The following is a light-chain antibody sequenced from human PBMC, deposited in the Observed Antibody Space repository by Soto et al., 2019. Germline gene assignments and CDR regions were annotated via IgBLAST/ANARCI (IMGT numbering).Light chain of an antibody. V-gene: IGLV7-46*01. CDR2: DTS. CDR3: LLSYNGARQKG. J-gene: IGLJ1*01. Sequence: QAVVTQAPSLTVSPGGTVTLTCGSSTGAVTSGHYPYWFQQKPGQAPRTLIYDTSNKHSWTPARFSGSLLGGKAALTLSGAQPEDEAEYYCLLSYNGARQKGFGTGTKVTVL. CDR1: TGAVTSGHY.